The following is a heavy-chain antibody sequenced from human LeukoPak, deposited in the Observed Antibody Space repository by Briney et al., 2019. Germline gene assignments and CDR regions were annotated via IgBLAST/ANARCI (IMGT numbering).Heavy chain of an antibody. CDR1: GFTVSNNY. CDR3: ARSIGYGPFDY. D-gene: IGHD5-12*01. V-gene: IGHV3-66*02. CDR2: IYSGGGT. J-gene: IGHJ4*02. Sequence: GGSLRLSCAASGFTVSNNYMSWVRQAPGKGLEGVSVIYSGGGTNYANSVKGRFTVSRDNSKNTLYLQMNSLRAEDTAVYYCARSIGYGPFDYWGQGTLVTVSS.